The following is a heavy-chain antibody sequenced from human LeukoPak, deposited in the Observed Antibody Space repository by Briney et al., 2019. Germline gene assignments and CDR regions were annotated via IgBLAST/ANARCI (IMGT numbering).Heavy chain of an antibody. D-gene: IGHD1-26*01. Sequence: PSETLSLTCTVSGYSISSGHYWGWIRQPPGKGLEWIGSMYHSGSTYYNPPLKSRVTISEDTSKNQFSLKLRSVTAADTAVYYCARGGNYWPQWWFDPWGRGTLVSVSS. CDR2: MYHSGST. J-gene: IGHJ5*02. CDR3: ARGGNYWPQWWFDP. V-gene: IGHV4-38-2*02. CDR1: GYSISSGHY.